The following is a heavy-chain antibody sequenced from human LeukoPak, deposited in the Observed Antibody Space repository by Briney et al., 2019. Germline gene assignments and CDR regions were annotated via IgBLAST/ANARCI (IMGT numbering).Heavy chain of an antibody. CDR3: ARPPPHDFWSGHHYFDY. J-gene: IGHJ4*02. Sequence: ASXXVSCKASGYTFTGYYMHWVRQAPGQGLEWMGWINPNSGGTNYAQKFQGRVTMNRDTSISTAYMELSRLRSDDTAVYYCARPPPHDFWSGHHYFDYWGQGTLVTVSS. V-gene: IGHV1-2*02. CDR1: GYTFTGYY. D-gene: IGHD3-3*01. CDR2: INPNSGGT.